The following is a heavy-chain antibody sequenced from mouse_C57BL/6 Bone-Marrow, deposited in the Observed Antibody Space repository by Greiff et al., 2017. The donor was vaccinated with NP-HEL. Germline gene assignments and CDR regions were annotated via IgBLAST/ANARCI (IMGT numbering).Heavy chain of an antibody. CDR3: ARSLLLLRFSSMDY. CDR2: INPNNGGT. CDR1: GYTFTDYY. D-gene: IGHD1-1*01. J-gene: IGHJ4*01. V-gene: IGHV1-26*01. Sequence: EVQLQQSGPELVKPGASVKISCKASGYTFTDYYMNWVKQSHGKSLEWIGDINPNNGGTSYNQKFKGKATLTVDKSSSTAYMELRSLTSEDSAVYYCARSLLLLRFSSMDYWGQGTSVTVSS.